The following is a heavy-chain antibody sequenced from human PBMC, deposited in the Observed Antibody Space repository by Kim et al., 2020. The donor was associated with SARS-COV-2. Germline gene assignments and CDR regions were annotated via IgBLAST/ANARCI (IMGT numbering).Heavy chain of an antibody. CDR2: INPSGGST. D-gene: IGHD5-12*01. V-gene: IGHV1-46*01. CDR3: ARDVLGDIVAGGWWDYYGMDV. J-gene: IGHJ6*02. Sequence: ASVKVSCKASGYTFTSYYMHWVRQAPGQGLEWMGIINPSGGSTSYAQKFQGRVTMTRDTSTSTVYMELSSLRSEDTAVYYCARDVLGDIVAGGWWDYYGMDVWGQGTTVTVSS. CDR1: GYTFTSYY.